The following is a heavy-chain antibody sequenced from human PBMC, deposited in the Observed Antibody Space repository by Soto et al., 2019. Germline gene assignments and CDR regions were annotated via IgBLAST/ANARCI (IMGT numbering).Heavy chain of an antibody. CDR3: ARDRTAAGPSNWFDP. CDR1: GGSISSYY. CDR2: IYSSGST. J-gene: IGHJ5*02. D-gene: IGHD6-13*01. V-gene: IGHV4-4*07. Sequence: SETLSLTCTVSGGSISSYYWSWIRQSAGKGLEWIGRIYSSGSTNYNPSLKGRVTMSVDTSKNQFSLKLSSVTAADTAVYYCARDRTAAGPSNWFDPWGQGTLVTVSS.